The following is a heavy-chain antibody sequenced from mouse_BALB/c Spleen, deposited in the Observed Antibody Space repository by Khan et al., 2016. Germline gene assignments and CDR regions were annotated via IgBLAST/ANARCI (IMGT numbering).Heavy chain of an antibody. CDR3: ARGGNYVELGN. CDR1: GFNIKDTY. V-gene: IGHV14-3*02. Sequence: VQLQQSGAELVKPGASVKLSCTASGFNIKDTYMHWVKQRPEQGLDWIGRIDPANGNAKYDPKFQGKATITADTSSNTAYLQLSSLTSEDTAVYYCARGGNYVELGNWGQGTLVTVSA. D-gene: IGHD2-1*01. CDR2: IDPANGNA. J-gene: IGHJ3*01.